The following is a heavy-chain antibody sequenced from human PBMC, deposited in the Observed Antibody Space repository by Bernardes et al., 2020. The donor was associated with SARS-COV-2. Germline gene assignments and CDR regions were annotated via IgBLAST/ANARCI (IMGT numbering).Heavy chain of an antibody. D-gene: IGHD3-3*01. V-gene: IGHV4-34*01. CDR2: INHSGST. CDR3: ASVIRYDFWSGYYNGMDV. Sequence: SEPLSLTCAVYGGSFSGYYWSWIRQPPGKGLEWIGEINHSGSTNYNPSLKSRVTISVDTSKNQFSLKLSSVTAADTAVYYCASVIRYDFWSGYYNGMDVWGQGTTVTVSS. J-gene: IGHJ6*02. CDR1: GGSFSGYY.